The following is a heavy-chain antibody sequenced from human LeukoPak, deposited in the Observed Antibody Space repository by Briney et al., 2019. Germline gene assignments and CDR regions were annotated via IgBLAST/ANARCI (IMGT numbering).Heavy chain of an antibody. CDR3: AGGGGLHGSGSYYTIDY. Sequence: SETLSLTCTVSGGSISSYYWSWIRQPPGKGLEWIGYIYYSGSTNYNSSLKSRVTISVDTSKNQFSLKLSSVTAADTAVYYCAGGGGLHGSGSYYTIDYWGQGTLVTVSS. CDR2: IYYSGST. V-gene: IGHV4-59*12. D-gene: IGHD3-10*01. J-gene: IGHJ4*02. CDR1: GGSISSYY.